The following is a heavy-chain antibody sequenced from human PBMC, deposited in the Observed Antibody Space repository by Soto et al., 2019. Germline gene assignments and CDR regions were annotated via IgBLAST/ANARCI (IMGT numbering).Heavy chain of an antibody. V-gene: IGHV4-59*01. CDR1: GGSISSYY. Sequence: QVQLQESGPGLVKPSETLSLTCTVSGGSISSYYWSWIRQPPGKGLEWIGYIYYSGSTNYNPSLKSRVTISVDTSKNQFSLKLSSVTAADTAVYYCARDSGVAGTLAFDIWGQGTMVTVSS. CDR2: IYYSGST. CDR3: ARDSGVAGTLAFDI. D-gene: IGHD6-19*01. J-gene: IGHJ3*02.